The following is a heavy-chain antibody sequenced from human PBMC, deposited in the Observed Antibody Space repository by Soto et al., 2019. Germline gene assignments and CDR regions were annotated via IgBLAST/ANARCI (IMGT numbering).Heavy chain of an antibody. V-gene: IGHV4-31*03. CDR3: ARECLAAAGSNYMDV. J-gene: IGHJ6*03. D-gene: IGHD6-13*01. CDR1: GGSISSGGYY. CDR2: IYYSGST. Sequence: QVQLQESGPGLVKPSQTLCLTCTVSGGSISSGGYYWSWIRQHPGKGLEWIGYIYYSGSTYYNPSLKSRVTISVDTSKNQFSLKLSSVTAADTAVYYCARECLAAAGSNYMDVWGKGTTVTVSS.